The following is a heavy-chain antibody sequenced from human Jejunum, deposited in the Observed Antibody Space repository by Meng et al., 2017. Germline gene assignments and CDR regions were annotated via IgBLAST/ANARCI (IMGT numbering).Heavy chain of an antibody. Sequence: QGQWQDSGPGLVKPAQTLSLTCTVSGGSMNSAGHYWSWIRQDPGKGLEWIGYIHYSGGTYYNPSLKSRVTISVDTSKNQFSLKLNSVSAADTAVYYCARATAGNSEYFQNWGQGTLVTVSS. J-gene: IGHJ1*01. CDR1: GGSMNSAGHY. CDR2: IHYSGGT. CDR3: ARATAGNSEYFQN. V-gene: IGHV4-31*03. D-gene: IGHD4-23*01.